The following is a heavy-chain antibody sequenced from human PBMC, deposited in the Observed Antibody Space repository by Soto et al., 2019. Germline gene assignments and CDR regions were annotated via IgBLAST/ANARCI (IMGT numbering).Heavy chain of an antibody. V-gene: IGHV1-69*13. Sequence: SVKVSCKASGGTFSSYAISWVRQAPGQGLEWMGGIIPIFGTANYAQKFQGRVTITADESTSTAYMELSSLRSDDTAVYYCARDREAARPGWFDPWGQGTLVTVS. CDR2: IIPIFGTA. D-gene: IGHD6-6*01. J-gene: IGHJ5*02. CDR3: ARDREAARPGWFDP. CDR1: GGTFSSYA.